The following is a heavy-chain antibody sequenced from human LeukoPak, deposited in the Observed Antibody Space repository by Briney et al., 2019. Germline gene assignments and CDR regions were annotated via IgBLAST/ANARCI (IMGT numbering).Heavy chain of an antibody. CDR1: GGSISSSSYY. CDR3: ARERRGYFQH. J-gene: IGHJ1*01. Sequence: KPSEALSLTCTVSGGSISSSSYYWGWIRQPPGKGLEWIGSIYYSGSTYYNPSLKSRVTISVDTSKNQFSLKLSSVTAADTAVYYCARERRGYFQHWGQGTLVTVSS. CDR2: IYYSGST. V-gene: IGHV4-39*02.